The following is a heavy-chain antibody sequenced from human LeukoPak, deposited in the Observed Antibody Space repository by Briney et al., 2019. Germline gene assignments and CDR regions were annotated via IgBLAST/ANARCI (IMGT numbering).Heavy chain of an antibody. CDR2: IYSGGST. Sequence: PGGSLRLSCAASGFPFSRYSMNWVRQAPGKGLECVSVIYSGGSTYYADSVKGRFTVSRDKNTLYLQMNSLRAEDTAMYYCARGLGYCTSTTCLLPFDYWGQGTLVTVSS. CDR3: ARGLGYCTSTTCLLPFDY. V-gene: IGHV3-53*01. CDR1: GFPFSRYS. D-gene: IGHD2-2*01. J-gene: IGHJ4*02.